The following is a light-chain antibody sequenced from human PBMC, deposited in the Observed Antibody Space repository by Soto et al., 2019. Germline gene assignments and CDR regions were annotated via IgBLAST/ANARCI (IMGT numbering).Light chain of an antibody. CDR3: SSYTSGSTKV. CDR2: EVN. J-gene: IGLJ1*01. Sequence: QSVLTQPASVSGSPGQSITISCTGTSSDVGGYNYVSWYQQHPGKAPKLMIYEVNNRPSGVSNRFSGSKSGNTASLTISGLQAEDEADYYCSSYTSGSTKVFGTGTKVTVL. CDR1: SSDVGGYNY. V-gene: IGLV2-14*01.